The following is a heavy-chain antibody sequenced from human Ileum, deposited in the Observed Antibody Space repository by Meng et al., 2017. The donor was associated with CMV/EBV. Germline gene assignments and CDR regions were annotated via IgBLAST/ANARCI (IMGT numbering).Heavy chain of an antibody. CDR2: INQDGSEQ. D-gene: IGHD1-14*01. J-gene: IGHJ4*02. Sequence: GGSLRLSCAASGFTFSSYWMNWVRQAPGKGPEWVANINQDGSEQDYVDSVKGRFTISRDNAESSLFLQMNSLRDEDTAVYYCARLFRTSLTSPMGYWGQGTLVTVSS. CDR1: GFTFSSYW. CDR3: ARLFRTSLTSPMGY. V-gene: IGHV3-7*01.